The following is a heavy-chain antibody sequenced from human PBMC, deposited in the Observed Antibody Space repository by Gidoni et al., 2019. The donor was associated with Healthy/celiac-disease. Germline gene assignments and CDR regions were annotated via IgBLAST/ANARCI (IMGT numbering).Heavy chain of an antibody. D-gene: IGHD3-22*01. CDR1: GFPFSSYA. J-gene: IGHJ4*02. CDR3: AKDTHPSYYDSSGYYRPTFDY. CDR2: ISGSGGST. Sequence: EVQLLEAGGGLVQPGGSLRLSCAASGFPFSSYAMSWVRQAPGKGLEWGAAISGSGGSTYYADSVKGRFTISRDNSKNTLYLQMNSLRAEDTAVYYCAKDTHPSYYDSSGYYRPTFDYWGQGTLVTVSS. V-gene: IGHV3-23*01.